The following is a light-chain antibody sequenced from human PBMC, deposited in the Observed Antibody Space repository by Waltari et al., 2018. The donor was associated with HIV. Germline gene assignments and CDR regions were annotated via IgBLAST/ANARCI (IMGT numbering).Light chain of an antibody. CDR2: SNN. V-gene: IGLV1-44*01. CDR1: SSNIGNDA. Sequence: QSVLTQPPSASGTPGQTVTISCSGSSSNIGNDAVNWYQQLPGTAPKLLIYSNNQRPSGVPDRFSGSKSGTSASLAISGLQSEDQADYYCGTWDDSLNGWEVFGGGTKLTVL. CDR3: GTWDDSLNGWEV. J-gene: IGLJ2*01.